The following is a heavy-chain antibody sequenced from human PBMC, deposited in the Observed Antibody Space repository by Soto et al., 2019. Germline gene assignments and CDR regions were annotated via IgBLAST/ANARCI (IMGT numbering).Heavy chain of an antibody. V-gene: IGHV3-11*06. CDR3: ARDQPHYYGSGSYYDY. CDR1: GFTFSDYY. Sequence: QVQLVESGGGLVKPGGSLRLSCAASGFTFSDYYMSWIRQAPGKGLEWVSYISSSSSYTNYADSVKGRFTISRDNAKNSLYLQMNSLRAEDTAVYYCARDQPHYYGSGSYYDYWGQGTLVTVSS. D-gene: IGHD3-10*01. CDR2: ISSSSSYT. J-gene: IGHJ4*02.